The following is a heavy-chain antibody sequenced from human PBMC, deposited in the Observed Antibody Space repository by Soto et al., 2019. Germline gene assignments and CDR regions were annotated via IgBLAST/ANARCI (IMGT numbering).Heavy chain of an antibody. D-gene: IGHD2-21*01. CDR2: IYYSGST. Sequence: SETLSLTCTVSGGSISSYYWSWIRQPPGKGLEWIGYIYYSGSTNYNPSLKSRVTISVDTSKNQFPLKLSSVTAADTAVFYCASSTPYCGGDCYPHYGGKGTLVTVSS. V-gene: IGHV4-59*08. CDR1: GGSISSYY. CDR3: ASSTPYCGGDCYPHY. J-gene: IGHJ4*02.